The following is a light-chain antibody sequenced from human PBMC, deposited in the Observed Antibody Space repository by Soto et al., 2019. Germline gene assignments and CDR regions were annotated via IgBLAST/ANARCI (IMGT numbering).Light chain of an antibody. CDR1: QSVRSN. CDR2: DGS. V-gene: IGKV3-15*01. CDR3: QQYDDWPIT. J-gene: IGKJ5*01. Sequence: EIVMTQSPDTVYVSPGERATLSCRASQSVRSNLAWYQHKPGQAPRLLIYDGSTRALGIPARFSGSESGTEFTLTISSLQSEDFAVYFCQQYDDWPITFGQGTRLEIK.